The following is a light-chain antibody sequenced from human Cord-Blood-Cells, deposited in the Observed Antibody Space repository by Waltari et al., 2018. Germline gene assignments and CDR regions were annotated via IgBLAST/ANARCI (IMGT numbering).Light chain of an antibody. Sequence: DIQMTQSPSTLSASVGDRVTITCRASQSIRSWLAWYQQKPGKAPKLLIYDASSLESGVPSRFGGGGSGTEFPLTISSLQPDDFATYYCQQDNSYWTFGQGTKVEIK. V-gene: IGKV1-5*01. CDR1: QSIRSW. CDR3: QQDNSYWT. J-gene: IGKJ1*01. CDR2: DAS.